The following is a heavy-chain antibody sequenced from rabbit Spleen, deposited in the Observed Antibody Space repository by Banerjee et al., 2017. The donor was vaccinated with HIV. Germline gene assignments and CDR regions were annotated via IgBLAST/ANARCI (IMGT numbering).Heavy chain of an antibody. CDR1: GLDLSSRYW. CDR2: IAGSGSGFT. V-gene: IGHV1S45*01. D-gene: IGHD8-1*01. Sequence: QEQLEESGGGLVKPEGSLTLTCKASGLDLSSRYWICWVRQAPGKGLEWISCIAGSGSGFTYSATWAKGRFTCSKTSSTTVTLQMTSLTVADTATYFCARDTGSSFSSYGMDLWGQGTLVTVS. CDR3: ARDTGSSFSSYGMDL. J-gene: IGHJ6*01.